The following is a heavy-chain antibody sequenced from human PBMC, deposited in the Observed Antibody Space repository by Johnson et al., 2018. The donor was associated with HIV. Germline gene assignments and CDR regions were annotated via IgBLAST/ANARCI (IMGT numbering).Heavy chain of an antibody. CDR3: ARYCSGGSCYSVWQNNDAFDI. D-gene: IGHD2-15*01. J-gene: IGHJ3*02. CDR1: GFTVRSNH. V-gene: IGHV3-9*01. Sequence: VQLVESGGGLVQPGGSLRLSCAASGFTVRSNHMHWVRQAPGKGLEWVSGISWNSGSIGYADSVKGRFTISRDNAKNSLYLQMNSLRAEDTAGYYCARYCSGGSCYSVWQNNDAFDIWGQGTMVTVSS. CDR2: ISWNSGSI.